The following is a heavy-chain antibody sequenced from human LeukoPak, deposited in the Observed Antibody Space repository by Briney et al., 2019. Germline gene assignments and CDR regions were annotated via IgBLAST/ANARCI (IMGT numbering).Heavy chain of an antibody. CDR2: TYYRSKWYN. CDR3: CHSLSGRTGAFDI. D-gene: IGHD2-21*01. J-gene: IGHJ3*02. CDR1: GDSVSSNSAA. V-gene: IGHV6-1*01. Sequence: SQTLSLTCAISGDSVSSNSAAWNWIRQSPSRGLEWLGRTYYRSKWYNDYAVSVKSRITIDPDTSKNQFSLQLDSVTPEDTAVYYCCHSLSGRTGAFDIWGRGTVVTVSS.